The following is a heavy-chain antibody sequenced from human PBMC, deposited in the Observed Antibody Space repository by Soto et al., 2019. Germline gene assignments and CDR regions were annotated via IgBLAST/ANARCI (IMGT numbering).Heavy chain of an antibody. CDR3: AKGYCSSLSCYTYAMDV. V-gene: IGHV1-8*01. CDR1: GYTFTNYD. Sequence: ASVKVSCKASGYTFTNYDINWVRQAPGQELEWLGWMNAKSGYTGLAPKFRGRLTMTWNTSISTAYVEVSGLRSGDTAVYYCAKGYCSSLSCYTYAMDVWGKGTRVTVS. D-gene: IGHD2-2*02. CDR2: MNAKSGYT. J-gene: IGHJ6*04.